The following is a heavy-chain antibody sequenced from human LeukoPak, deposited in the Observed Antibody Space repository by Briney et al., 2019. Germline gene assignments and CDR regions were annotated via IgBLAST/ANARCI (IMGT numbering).Heavy chain of an antibody. V-gene: IGHV3-9*01. Sequence: GGSLRLSCAGSGFIFNNYAMHWVRQRPGKGLEWVSGISWNGGNIGYGDSVKGRFIISRDKAKNSLYLQMNSLRVEDTALYYCTKDMGTGMTYYYGMNVWGQGTTVTVSS. CDR3: TKDMGTGMTYYYGMNV. CDR1: GFIFNNYA. CDR2: ISWNGGNI. J-gene: IGHJ6*02. D-gene: IGHD1-1*01.